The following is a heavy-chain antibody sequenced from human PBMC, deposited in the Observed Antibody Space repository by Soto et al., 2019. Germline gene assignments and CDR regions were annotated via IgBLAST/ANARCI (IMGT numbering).Heavy chain of an antibody. J-gene: IGHJ6*02. CDR2: IYTSGST. V-gene: IGHV4-4*07. CDR1: GGSISSYY. CDR3: AITGNSIAAAGTSPYYYYGMDV. D-gene: IGHD6-13*01. Sequence: SETLSLTCTVSGGSISSYYWSWIRQPAGKGLEWIGRIYTSGSTNYNPSLKSRVTMSVDTSKNQLSLKLSSVTAADTAVYYCAITGNSIAAAGTSPYYYYGMDVWGQGTTVTVSS.